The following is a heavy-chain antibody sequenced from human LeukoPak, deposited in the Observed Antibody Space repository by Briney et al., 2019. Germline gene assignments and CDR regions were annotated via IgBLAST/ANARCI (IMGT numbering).Heavy chain of an antibody. Sequence: GASVKVSCKASGYIFTGYYSHWVRQAPGQGLEWMGWINPNSGGTNYAQKFQGRVTMTRDTSISTAYMELSRLRSDDTAVYYCARRAAAGPYYYYMDVWGKGTTVTVSS. V-gene: IGHV1-2*02. CDR2: INPNSGGT. CDR3: ARRAAAGPYYYYMDV. D-gene: IGHD6-13*01. CDR1: GYIFTGYY. J-gene: IGHJ6*03.